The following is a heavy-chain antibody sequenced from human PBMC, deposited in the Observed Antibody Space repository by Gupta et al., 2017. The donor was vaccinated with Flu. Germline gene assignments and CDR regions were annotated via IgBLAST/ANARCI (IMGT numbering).Heavy chain of an antibody. CDR1: GFTFSSLE. D-gene: IGHD3-22*01. CDR2: ISSSGTTI. CDR3: AREWGFYDSSPDNYFDF. V-gene: IGHV3-48*03. J-gene: IGHJ4*02. Sequence: QLVESGGGLVQPGGSLSRCCDAVGFTFSSLEINWFRQHPGKGLEWVSYISSSGTTIYYADSVKGRFTISRDNARNSLYLQMNRLRVEDAAIYYCAREWGFYDSSPDNYFDFWGQGTLVTVSS.